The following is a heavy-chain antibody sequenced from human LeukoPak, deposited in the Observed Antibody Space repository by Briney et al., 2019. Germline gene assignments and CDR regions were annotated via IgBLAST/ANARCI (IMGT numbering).Heavy chain of an antibody. CDR2: IKDDGSVK. V-gene: IGHV3-7*03. D-gene: IGHD2-21*01. J-gene: IGHJ4*02. CDR3: AREVVATASAFDC. Sequence: GGSLRLSCTASGFSFSSFWMSWVRQAPGKGLEWVANIKDDGSVKNHVDSLNGRFSISRDNARNSLYLQISSLRAEDTAVYYCAREVVATASAFDCWGQGTLVTVSS. CDR1: GFSFSSFW.